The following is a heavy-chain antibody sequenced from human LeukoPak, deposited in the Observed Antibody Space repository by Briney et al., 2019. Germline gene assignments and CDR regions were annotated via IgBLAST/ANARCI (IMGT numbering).Heavy chain of an antibody. J-gene: IGHJ4*02. V-gene: IGHV4-38-2*02. D-gene: IGHD6-19*01. CDR3: ARHERSAAVAGSFDF. CDR1: GYSISNGYY. CDR2: IYHSGSA. Sequence: SETLSLTCNVSGYSISNGYYWGWIRQPPGKGLEWIGSIYHSGSAYYSPSLKSRVTISVDTSKNNFSLKLTSLTVADTAVYYCARHERSAAVAGSFDFWGQGTLVTVSS.